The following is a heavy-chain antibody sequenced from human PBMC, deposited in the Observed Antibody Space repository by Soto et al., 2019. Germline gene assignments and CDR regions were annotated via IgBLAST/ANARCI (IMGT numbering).Heavy chain of an antibody. V-gene: IGHV3-15*01. D-gene: IGHD4-4*01. CDR3: TTADYSRYYYGMDV. CDR1: GFTFSNAW. Sequence: PGGSLRLACAASGFTFSNAWMSWVRQAPGKGLEWVGRIKSKTDGGTTDYAAPVKGRFTISRDDSKNTLYLQMNSLKTEDTAVYYCTTADYSRYYYGMDVWGQGTTVTVSS. J-gene: IGHJ6*02. CDR2: IKSKTDGGTT.